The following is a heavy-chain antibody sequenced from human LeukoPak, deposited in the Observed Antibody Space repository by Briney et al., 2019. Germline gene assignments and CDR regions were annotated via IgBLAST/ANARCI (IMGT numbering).Heavy chain of an antibody. Sequence: PGGSLRLSCAASGFTFDDYGMSWVRQAPGKGLEWVSGINWNDGSTGYADSVKGRFTISRDNAKNSLYLQMNSLRAEDTAVYYCARDYPDYGDYVEDYWGQGTLVTVSS. CDR1: GFTFDDYG. J-gene: IGHJ4*02. CDR3: ARDYPDYGDYVEDY. CDR2: INWNDGST. D-gene: IGHD4-17*01. V-gene: IGHV3-20*04.